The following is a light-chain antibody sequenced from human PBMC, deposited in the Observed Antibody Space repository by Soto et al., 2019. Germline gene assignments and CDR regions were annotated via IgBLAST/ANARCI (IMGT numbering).Light chain of an antibody. CDR3: QQGYSTPWT. CDR1: QSVTTY. CDR2: AIS. Sequence: DIQMTQSPSSLSASVGDIFTITCRASQSVTTYLHWYQQKAGEAPKLLIYAISNLQSGVSSRFSGSGSGTDFSLTINTLQPEDFATYYCQQGYSTPWTFGQGTKVDIK. V-gene: IGKV1-39*01. J-gene: IGKJ1*01.